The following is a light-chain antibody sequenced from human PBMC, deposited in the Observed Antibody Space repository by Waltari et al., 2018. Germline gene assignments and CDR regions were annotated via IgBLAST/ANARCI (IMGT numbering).Light chain of an antibody. CDR2: CAA. V-gene: IGKV4-1*01. J-gene: IGKJ1*01. Sequence: DIVMTQSPDSVSVSLGERATIHCKSSRSILYSSNNRNYLAWYQQKPRPPPKWRIYCAATRGAAVPDGFRGGGSGTDYTLPSISLQAEDVAVYYCQQYCTTPAWTFGQGTKVEIK. CDR1: RSILYSSNNRNY. CDR3: QQYCTTPAWT.